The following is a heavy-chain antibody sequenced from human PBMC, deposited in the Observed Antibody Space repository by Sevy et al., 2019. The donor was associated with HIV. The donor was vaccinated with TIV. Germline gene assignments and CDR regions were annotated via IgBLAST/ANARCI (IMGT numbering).Heavy chain of an antibody. J-gene: IGHJ4*02. V-gene: IGHV3-33*06. CDR3: AKDPLNIAARFDY. CDR2: IWYDGSNK. Sequence: GGSLRLSCAASGFSLSGYGMHWVRQAPGKGLEWVAVIWYDGSNKEYADSVKGRFTISRDNSKNTLYLQMNSLRAEDTAVYYCAKDPLNIAARFDYWGQGTLVTVSS. D-gene: IGHD6-6*01. CDR1: GFSLSGYG.